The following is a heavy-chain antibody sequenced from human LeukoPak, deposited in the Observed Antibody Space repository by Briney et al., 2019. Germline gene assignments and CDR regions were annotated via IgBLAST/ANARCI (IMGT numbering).Heavy chain of an antibody. CDR2: ISHNGRT. CDR1: GGSFSGYY. Sequence: KASETLSLTCAVSGGSFSGYYWTWIRQSPVTGLEWIGDISHNGRTKYNPSLESRVTISVDTSKNQFSLKMTSVTAADTGVYYCARGLQIAATGSLDYWGQGILVSVSS. V-gene: IGHV4-34*01. J-gene: IGHJ4*02. CDR3: ARGLQIAATGSLDY. D-gene: IGHD6-13*01.